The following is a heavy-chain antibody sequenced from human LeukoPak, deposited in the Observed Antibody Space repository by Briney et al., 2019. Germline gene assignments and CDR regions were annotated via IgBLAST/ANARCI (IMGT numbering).Heavy chain of an antibody. CDR1: GYTLTELS. J-gene: IGHJ4*02. CDR2: FDPEDGET. D-gene: IGHD2-2*01. CDR3: ATSYCSSTSCYMEATLDY. V-gene: IGHV1-24*01. Sequence: ASVKVSCKVSGYTLTELSMHWVRQAPGKGLEWMGGFDPEDGETIYAQKFQGRVTMTEDTSTDTAYMELSSLRSEDTAVYYCATSYCSSTSCYMEATLDYWGQGTLVTVSS.